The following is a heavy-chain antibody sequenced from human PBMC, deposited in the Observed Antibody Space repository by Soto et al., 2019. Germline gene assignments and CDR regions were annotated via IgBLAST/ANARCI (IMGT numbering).Heavy chain of an antibody. V-gene: IGHV4-34*01. CDR1: GGSFSGYY. Sequence: QVQLQQWGAGLLKPSETLSLTCAVYGGSFSGYYWSWIRQPPGKGLEWIGEINHSGSTNYNPSLKSRVTLSVDTSKNQFSLKLSSLTAADTAVYYCARGLTGTSEHETTIDYYGMDVW. D-gene: IGHD1-20*01. J-gene: IGHJ6*01. CDR2: INHSGST. CDR3: ARGLTGTSEHETTIDYYGMDV.